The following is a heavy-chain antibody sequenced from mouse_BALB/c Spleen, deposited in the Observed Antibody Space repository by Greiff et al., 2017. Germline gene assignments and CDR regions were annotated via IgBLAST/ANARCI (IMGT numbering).Heavy chain of an antibody. J-gene: IGHJ4*01. V-gene: IGHV2-2*02. CDR1: GFTLTSYG. CDR2: IWSGGST. Sequence: VQGVESGPGLVQPSQSLSITCTASGFTLTSYGVHWVRQSPGKGLEWLGVIWSGGSTDYNAAFISRLSISKDNSKSQVFFKMNSLQANDTAIYYCARDYDYYAMDYWGQGTSVTVSS. CDR3: ARDYDYYAMDY. D-gene: IGHD1-1*02.